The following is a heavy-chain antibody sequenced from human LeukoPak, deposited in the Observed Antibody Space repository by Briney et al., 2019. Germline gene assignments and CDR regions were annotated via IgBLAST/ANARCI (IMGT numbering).Heavy chain of an antibody. Sequence: GESLKISCNASGYSITSYWSGWVLRLARKGVEWLGIIYTSGSDTRYSPSFQGHVTISADKSISTAYLQWSSLKASDTAMYYCARRETLNSGSNRYYYYYYGMDVWGQGTTVTVSS. D-gene: IGHD1-26*01. J-gene: IGHJ6*02. CDR2: IYTSGSDT. CDR1: GYSITSYW. CDR3: ARRETLNSGSNRYYYYYYGMDV. V-gene: IGHV5-51*01.